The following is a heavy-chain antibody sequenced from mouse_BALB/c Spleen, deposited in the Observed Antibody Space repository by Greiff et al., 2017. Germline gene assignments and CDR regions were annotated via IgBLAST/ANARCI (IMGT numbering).Heavy chain of an antibody. CDR2: IFPGSGST. V-gene: IGHV1-9*01. D-gene: IGHD5-2*01. CDR3: ARRKKEYVAMDY. J-gene: IGHJ4*01. CDR1: GYTFSSYW. Sequence: QVQLQQSGAELMKPGASVKISCTATGYTFSSYWIAWVKQRPGHGLEWIGEIFPGSGSTNYNETFKGKATVTADTSSNTAYMQLSSLTSEDSAVDYCARRKKEYVAMDYWGQGTSVTVSS.